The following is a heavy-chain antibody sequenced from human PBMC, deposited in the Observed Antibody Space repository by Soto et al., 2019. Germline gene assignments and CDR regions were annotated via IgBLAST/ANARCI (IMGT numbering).Heavy chain of an antibody. J-gene: IGHJ4*02. D-gene: IGHD2-2*01. CDR2: ISSSGGST. CDR1: GFTFSSYA. V-gene: IGHV3-23*01. Sequence: GSLRLSCAASGFTFSSYALSWVRQAPGKGLEWVSAISSSGGSTFYADSVKGRFTISRDNSKNMLLLQMNSLRVEDTAIYYCAKDRGCRSASCHFFDYWGQGTLVTVSS. CDR3: AKDRGCRSASCHFFDY.